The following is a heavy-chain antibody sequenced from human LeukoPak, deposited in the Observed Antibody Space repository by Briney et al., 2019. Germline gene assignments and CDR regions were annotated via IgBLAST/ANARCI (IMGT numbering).Heavy chain of an antibody. Sequence: PGRSLRLSCAASGFTSSSYGMHWVRQAPGKGLEWVAVIWYDGSNKYYADSVKGRFTISRDNSKNTLYLQMNSLRAEDTAVYYCAREVVTAVASWFDPWGQGTLVTVSS. V-gene: IGHV3-33*01. CDR3: AREVVTAVASWFDP. J-gene: IGHJ5*02. CDR2: IWYDGSNK. D-gene: IGHD2-21*02. CDR1: GFTSSSYG.